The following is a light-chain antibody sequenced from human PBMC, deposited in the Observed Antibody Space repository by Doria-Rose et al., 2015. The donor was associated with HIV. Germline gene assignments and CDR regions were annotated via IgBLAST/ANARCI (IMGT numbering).Light chain of an antibody. CDR3: QQYGASRGT. V-gene: IGKV3-20*01. Sequence: EIVLTQSPGTLSLSPGERATLSCRASQRVKSSYLAWYQQKPGQAPRLLIYDASTTVTGIPDRLSGSGSGTDLTLTISRLEPEDVAVYYCQQYGASRGTFGQGTRLEIE. J-gene: IGKJ5*01. CDR2: DAS. CDR1: QRVKSSY.